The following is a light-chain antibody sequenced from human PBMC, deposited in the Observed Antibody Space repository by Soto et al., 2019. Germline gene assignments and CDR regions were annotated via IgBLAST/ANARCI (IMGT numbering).Light chain of an antibody. CDR3: QQYNSYSGT. J-gene: IGKJ1*01. CDR1: QGIRND. Sequence: DIQMTQSPSSLSASVGDRVTITCRASQGIRNDLSWYQQKPGEAPKRLVYDASSLESGVPSRFSGSGSGTEFTLTISSLQPDDFATYYCQQYNSYSGTFGQGTKVDIK. V-gene: IGKV1-17*01. CDR2: DAS.